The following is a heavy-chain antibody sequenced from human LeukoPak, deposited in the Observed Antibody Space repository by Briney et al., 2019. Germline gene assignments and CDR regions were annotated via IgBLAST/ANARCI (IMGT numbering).Heavy chain of an antibody. J-gene: IGHJ4*02. CDR2: INPNNGGT. CDR1: GYTFIVYY. Sequence: ASVKVSCKASGYTFIVYYIHWVRQAPGQGLEWMGWINPNNGGTNYAQKFQGRVTMTRDTSSSTAYMELSRLRSEDTAVYYCARDLIVGATGGYWGQGTLVTVSS. CDR3: ARDLIVGATGGY. D-gene: IGHD1-26*01. V-gene: IGHV1-2*02.